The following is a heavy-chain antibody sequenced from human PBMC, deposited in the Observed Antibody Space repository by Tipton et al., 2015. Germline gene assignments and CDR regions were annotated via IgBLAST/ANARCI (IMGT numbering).Heavy chain of an antibody. D-gene: IGHD3-16*01. J-gene: IGHJ4*02. Sequence: QLVQSGAEVKPSETLSLTCAVYGGSFTAYYWSWIRQPPGKGLECIGEINHSGSTNYNPSLKSRVTISVDTSKNQFSLHLSSVTAADTAVYYCARARWGGFSRYYFDYWGRGTLVTVSS. CDR2: INHSGST. CDR3: ARARWGGFSRYYFDY. CDR1: GGSFTAYY. V-gene: IGHV4-34*01.